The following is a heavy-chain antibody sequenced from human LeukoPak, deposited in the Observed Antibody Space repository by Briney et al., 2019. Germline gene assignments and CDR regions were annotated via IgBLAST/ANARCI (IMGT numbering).Heavy chain of an antibody. CDR3: AADEGGYSGSDFDY. D-gene: IGHD1-26*01. V-gene: IGHV3-23*01. CDR1: GFTFSNFV. Sequence: GGSLRLSCAASGFTFSNFVMSWVRQAPGQGLEWVSGISASGTTTYYADSVEGRFTISRDNSKNTLYLEMNSLRGEDTAVYYCAADEGGYSGSDFDYWGQGTLVTVSS. CDR2: ISASGTTT. J-gene: IGHJ4*02.